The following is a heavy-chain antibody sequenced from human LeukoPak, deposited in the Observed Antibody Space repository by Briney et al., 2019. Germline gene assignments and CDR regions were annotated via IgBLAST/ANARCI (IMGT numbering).Heavy chain of an antibody. CDR3: ARGPQDGYIDY. J-gene: IGHJ4*02. CDR1: GFTFTSYS. CDR2: ISGGGGST. Sequence: PGGSLRLSCAASGFTFTSYSMNWVRQAPGKGLEWVSTISGGGGSTYYADSVKGRFTISRDNSKNTLYLQMNSLRAEDTAVYYCARGPQDGYIDYWGQGTLVTVSS. V-gene: IGHV3-23*01. D-gene: IGHD5-24*01.